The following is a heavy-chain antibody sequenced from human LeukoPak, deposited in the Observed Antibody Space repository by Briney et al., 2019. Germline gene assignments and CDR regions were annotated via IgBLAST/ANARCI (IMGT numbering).Heavy chain of an antibody. V-gene: IGHV4-59*05. D-gene: IGHD6-13*01. CDR2: IYYSGST. CDR1: GDSISNYY. J-gene: IGHJ5*02. CDR3: ARHVRKRGIAAAGSPGWFDP. Sequence: SETLSLTCTVSGDSISNYYWSWIRQPPGKGLEWIGSIYYSGSTYFNPSLKSRVTISVDTSKNQFSLKLNSVTAADTAVYYCARHVRKRGIAAAGSPGWFDPWGQGTLVTVSS.